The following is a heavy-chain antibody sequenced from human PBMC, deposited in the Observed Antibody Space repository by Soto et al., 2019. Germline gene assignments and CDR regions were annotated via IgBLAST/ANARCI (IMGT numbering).Heavy chain of an antibody. CDR3: ARDGDGSYPVDY. J-gene: IGHJ4*02. D-gene: IGHD2-21*02. CDR2: ITNDGRST. Sequence: EVQLVESGGGLVQPGESLRLSCADSGFTFSRYWMHWVRQGTGKVLVWVARITNDGRSTGYADSVKGRFTISRDNAKNTLYLQINSLRAEDTAVYYCARDGDGSYPVDYWGQGTLVTVSS. V-gene: IGHV3-74*01. CDR1: GFTFSRYW.